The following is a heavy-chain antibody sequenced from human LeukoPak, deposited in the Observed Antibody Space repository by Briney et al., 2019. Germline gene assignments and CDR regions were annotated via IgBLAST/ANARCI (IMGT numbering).Heavy chain of an antibody. V-gene: IGHV1-46*01. Sequence: ASVKVSCKASGYTFTGYYMHWVRQAPGQGLEWMGIINPSGGSTTYAQKFQGRVTMTRDTSSSTVHMELSSLRSEDTALYYCARLSTRGTYYLFDYWGQGTLVTVSS. D-gene: IGHD1-26*01. CDR1: GYTFTGYY. CDR2: INPSGGST. CDR3: ARLSTRGTYYLFDY. J-gene: IGHJ4*02.